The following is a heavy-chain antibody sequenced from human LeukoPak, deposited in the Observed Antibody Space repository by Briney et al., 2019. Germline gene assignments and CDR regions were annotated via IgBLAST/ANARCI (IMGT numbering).Heavy chain of an antibody. CDR3: ARGVYDIFYSSYYYMDV. CDR1: GYTFTSYG. CDR2: ISAYNGNT. Sequence: ASVKVSCKASGYTFTSYGISWVRQAPGQGLEGMGWISAYNGNTNYAQKLQGRVTTTTDTSTSTAYMELRSLRSDDTAVYYCARGVYDIFYSSYYYMDVWGKGTTVTISS. J-gene: IGHJ6*03. V-gene: IGHV1-18*01. D-gene: IGHD3-9*01.